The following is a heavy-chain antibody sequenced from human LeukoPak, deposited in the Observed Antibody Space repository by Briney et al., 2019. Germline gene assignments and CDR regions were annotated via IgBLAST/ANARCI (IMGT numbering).Heavy chain of an antibody. CDR1: GDTFSNHP. D-gene: IGHD3-3*01. J-gene: IGHJ3*02. CDR2: IIPIFGTA. CDR3: ANSGSIFGVVIIRKLAFDI. Sequence: GASVKVSCKASGDTFSNHPINWVRQAPGQGLEWMGGIIPIFGTANYAQKFQGRVTITADKSTSTAYMELSSLRSEDTAVYYCANSGSIFGVVIIRKLAFDIWGQGTMVTVSS. V-gene: IGHV1-69*06.